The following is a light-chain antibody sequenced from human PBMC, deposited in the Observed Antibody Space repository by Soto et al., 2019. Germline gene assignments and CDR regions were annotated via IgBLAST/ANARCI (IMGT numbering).Light chain of an antibody. J-gene: IGLJ2*01. V-gene: IGLV2-23*01. CDR1: SSDVGSYNL. Sequence: QSALTQPASVSGSPGQSITISCTGTSSDVGSYNLVSWYQQHPGEAPKLIIYEGSKRPSGVSNRFSGSKSGNTASLTISGLQAEDEADYYCCSYAGSSTFVAFGGGTKLTVL. CDR3: CSYAGSSTFVA. CDR2: EGS.